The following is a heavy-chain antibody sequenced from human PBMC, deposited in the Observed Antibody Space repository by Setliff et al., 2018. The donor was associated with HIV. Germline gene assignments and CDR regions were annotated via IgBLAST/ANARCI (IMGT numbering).Heavy chain of an antibody. CDR3: ARDLPLSYDYLWGTYRYTDFGVDY. CDR1: GFTFSSYW. V-gene: IGHV3-7*03. D-gene: IGHD3-16*02. CDR2: IKQDGSEK. J-gene: IGHJ4*02. Sequence: GGSLRLSCAASGFTFSSYWMTWVRQAPGKGLEWVANIKQDGSEKYYVDSVKGRFTISRDNTKNSLYLQMNNLRAEDTAVYYCARDLPLSYDYLWGTYRYTDFGVDYWGQGTLVTVSS.